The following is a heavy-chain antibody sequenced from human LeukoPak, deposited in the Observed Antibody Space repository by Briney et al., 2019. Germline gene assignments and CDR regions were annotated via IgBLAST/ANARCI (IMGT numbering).Heavy chain of an antibody. D-gene: IGHD1-1*01. V-gene: IGHV4-39*01. CDR3: ARHWAVPPNS. CDR1: GGSISNSSYY. CDR2: IYDSGSA. J-gene: IGHJ4*02. Sequence: SETLSLTCIVSGGSISNSSYYWGWIRQPPGRGLEGIGSIYDSGSAYYNPSLKSRVTLSVDTSKNQSSLKLTSVTAADTAVYYCARHWAVPPNSSGQGTLVTASS.